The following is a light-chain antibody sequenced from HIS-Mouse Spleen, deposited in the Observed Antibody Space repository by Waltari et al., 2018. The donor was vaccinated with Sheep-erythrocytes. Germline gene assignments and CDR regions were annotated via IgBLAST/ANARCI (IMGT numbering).Light chain of an antibody. CDR1: QSVSSY. V-gene: IGKV3-11*01. Sequence: EIVLTHSPATLSLSPGQTATLSCRASQSVSSYLAWYQQYPGQAPRLLIYDASNRATGIPARFSGSGSGTDFTLTISSRETEDLAVDYCQQRSNWYTFGQGTKLEIK. CDR3: QQRSNWYT. CDR2: DAS. J-gene: IGKJ2*01.